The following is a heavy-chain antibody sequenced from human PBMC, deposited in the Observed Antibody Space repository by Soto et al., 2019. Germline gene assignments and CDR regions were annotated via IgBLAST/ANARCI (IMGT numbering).Heavy chain of an antibody. D-gene: IGHD2-2*01. CDR3: ARHGVVVVTDERKKYYYYGMDV. CDR2: IYPGDSDT. J-gene: IGHJ6*02. Sequence: PGESLKISCKGSGYSFTSYWIGWVRQMPGKGLEWMGIIYPGDSDTRYSPSFQGQVTISADKSISTAYLQWSSLKASDTAMYYCARHGVVVVTDERKKYYYYGMDVWGQGTTVTVSS. V-gene: IGHV5-51*01. CDR1: GYSFTSYW.